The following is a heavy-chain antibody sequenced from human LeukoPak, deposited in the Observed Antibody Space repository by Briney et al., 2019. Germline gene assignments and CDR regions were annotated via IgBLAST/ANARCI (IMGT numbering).Heavy chain of an antibody. CDR1: GGTFSSYA. J-gene: IGHJ6*02. D-gene: IGHD5-12*01. CDR2: IIPILGIA. CDR3: AREPRYSGYGASGYYYYGMDV. V-gene: IGHV1-69*04. Sequence: SVKVSCKASGGTFSSYAISWVRQAPGQGLEWMGRIIPILGIANYAQKFQGRVTITADKSTSTAYMELSSLRSEDTAVYYCAREPRYSGYGASGYYYYGMDVWGQGTTVTVSS.